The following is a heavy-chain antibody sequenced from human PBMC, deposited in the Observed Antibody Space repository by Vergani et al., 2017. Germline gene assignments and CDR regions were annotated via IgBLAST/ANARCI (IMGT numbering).Heavy chain of an antibody. J-gene: IGHJ6*03. CDR2: ISYDESTQ. V-gene: IGHV3-30*18. CDR1: GFTFTSYG. D-gene: IGHD5-24*01. Sequence: QVQLVESGGGVVQPGRSLRLSCAASGFTFTSYGMHWVRQAPGKGLEWVAVISYDESTQYYADSVKVRFTISRDNSKNTLDLQMNSLRTQDTAVYYCAKAGSVTSVRLQYNFYMDVWGKGTTVTVS. CDR3: AKAGSVTSVRLQYNFYMDV.